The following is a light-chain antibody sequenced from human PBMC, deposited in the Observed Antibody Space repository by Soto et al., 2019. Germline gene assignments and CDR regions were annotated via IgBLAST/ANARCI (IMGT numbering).Light chain of an antibody. CDR2: DAS. J-gene: IGKJ1*01. CDR1: QTISSW. Sequence: DIQMTQSPSTLSGSVGDRVTITCRASQTISSWLAWYQQKPGKAPKLLIYDASSLESGVPSRFSGSGSGTEFTLTISSLQPDDFATYYCQHYKSFPRTFGQGTKVDIK. CDR3: QHYKSFPRT. V-gene: IGKV1-5*01.